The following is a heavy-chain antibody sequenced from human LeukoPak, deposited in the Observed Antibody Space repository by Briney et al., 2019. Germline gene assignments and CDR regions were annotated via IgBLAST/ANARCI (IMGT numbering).Heavy chain of an antibody. CDR1: GGSISSNNW. Sequence: SGTLSLTCAVSGGSISSNNWWSWVRQPPGKGLEWIGEIYHHGATNYNPSLKSRVTLSVDKSKNQFSLELSSVTAADAAVYHCARETSGTSKIDSWGQGTLVTVSS. CDR2: IYHHGAT. D-gene: IGHD3-10*01. J-gene: IGHJ4*02. CDR3: ARETSGTSKIDS. V-gene: IGHV4-4*02.